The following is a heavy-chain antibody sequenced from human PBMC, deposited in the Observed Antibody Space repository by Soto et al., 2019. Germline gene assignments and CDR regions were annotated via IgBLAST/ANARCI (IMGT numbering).Heavy chain of an antibody. CDR3: AMPTGYNSGWFAIFGY. V-gene: IGHV3-30*03. D-gene: IGHD6-19*01. J-gene: IGHJ4*02. CDR1: GFTFSNYA. Sequence: QVQLVESGGGVVQPGRSLRLSCAASGFTFSNYAMHWVRLAPGKGLEWVAVVSYDGSNEDFAESVKGRFTISRDNSKNTLNLQMSSLGADVMAVYFCAMPTGYNSGWFAIFGYWGQGTLVTVSS. CDR2: VSYDGSNE.